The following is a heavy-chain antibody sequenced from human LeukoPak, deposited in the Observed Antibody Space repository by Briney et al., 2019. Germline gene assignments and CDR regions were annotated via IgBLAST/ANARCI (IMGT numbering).Heavy chain of an antibody. CDR3: ARIIAAQYFDY. D-gene: IGHD2-21*01. V-gene: IGHV4-4*02. CDR1: GVSISSNNW. J-gene: IGHJ4*02. CDR2: IYHSGSS. Sequence: SGTLSLTCAVSGVSISSNNWWNWVRQPPGKGLEWIGEIYHSGSSNYNPSLKSRVTISVDKSKNQLSLKLSSATAADTAVYYCARIIAAQYFDYWGQGTLVTVSS.